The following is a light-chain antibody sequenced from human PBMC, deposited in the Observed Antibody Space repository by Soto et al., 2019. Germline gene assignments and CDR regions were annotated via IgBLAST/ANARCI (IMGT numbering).Light chain of an antibody. J-gene: IGKJ4*01. V-gene: IGKV3-15*01. CDR2: HAS. CDR3: QQYNEWPLT. CDR1: QSVSNN. Sequence: EIVMTQSPATLSVSPGERATLSCRASQSVSNNLAWYQQKPGQAPRLLIYHASTGATGIPARFSGSGSGTELTLTISSVQSEDVAAYYCQQYNEWPLTFGGGTKVEIK.